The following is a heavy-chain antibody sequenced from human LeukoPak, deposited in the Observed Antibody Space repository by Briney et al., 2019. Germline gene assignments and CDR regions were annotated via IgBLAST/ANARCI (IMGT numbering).Heavy chain of an antibody. J-gene: IGHJ6*03. CDR2: IIPIFGTA. CDR1: GGTFSSYA. Sequence: SVKVSCKASGGTFSSYAISWVRQAPGQGLECIGGIIPIFGTANYAQKFQGRVTITADESTSTAYMELSSLRSEDTAVYYCSNPQDIVVVTAAVRPRRGFTYYYMVIWGKGDPLSVSS. CDR3: SNPQDIVVVTAAVRPRRGFTYYYMVI. V-gene: IGHV1-69*13. D-gene: IGHD2-2*01.